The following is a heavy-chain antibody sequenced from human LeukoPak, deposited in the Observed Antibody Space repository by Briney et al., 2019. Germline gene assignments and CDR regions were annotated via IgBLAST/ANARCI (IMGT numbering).Heavy chain of an antibody. Sequence: GGSLRLSCAASGFIFSNYGMNWVRQAPGKGLEWVAAISASGSATSYADSVRGRFTISRDNSKSTTYLQMNSLSADDTAVYFCAKGPRAGLRYWYFDLWGRGSLVTVSS. CDR1: GFIFSNYG. V-gene: IGHV3-23*01. J-gene: IGHJ2*01. D-gene: IGHD2-21*02. CDR3: AKGPRAGLRYWYFDL. CDR2: ISASGSAT.